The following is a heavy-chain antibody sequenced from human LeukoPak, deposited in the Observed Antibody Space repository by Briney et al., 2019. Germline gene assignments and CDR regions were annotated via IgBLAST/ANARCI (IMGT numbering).Heavy chain of an antibody. CDR1: SGSISTSNYY. CDR3: ARGYYDSSGYHYYYYMDV. J-gene: IGHJ6*03. D-gene: IGHD3-22*01. Sequence: PSETLSLTCTVSSGSISTSNYYWGWVRQPPGKALEWIGNIFYSGSTYYSPSLKSRVTISVDTSKNQFSLKLSSVTAADTAVYYCARGYYDSSGYHYYYYMDVWGKGTTVTVSS. CDR2: IFYSGST. V-gene: IGHV4-39*07.